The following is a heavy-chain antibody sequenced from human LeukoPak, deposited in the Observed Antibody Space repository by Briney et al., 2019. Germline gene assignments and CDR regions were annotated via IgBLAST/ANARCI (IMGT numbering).Heavy chain of an antibody. D-gene: IGHD2-15*01. CDR1: GFTFSDYY. CDR2: ISSSGSTI. Sequence: GGSLRLSCAASGFTFSDYYMSWIRQAPGKGLEWVSYISSSGSTIYYADSVKGRFTISRDNAKKSLYLQMNSLRAEDTAVYYCAPTSLGYCSGSSCYSDYWGQGTLVTASS. J-gene: IGHJ4*02. V-gene: IGHV3-11*01. CDR3: APTSLGYCSGSSCYSDY.